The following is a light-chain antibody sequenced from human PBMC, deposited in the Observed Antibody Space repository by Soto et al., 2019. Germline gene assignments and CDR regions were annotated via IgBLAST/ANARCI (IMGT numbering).Light chain of an antibody. J-gene: IGKJ4*01. V-gene: IGKV3-20*01. CDR1: QSGSSIY. CDR3: QQYGSSALT. CDR2: GAS. Sequence: EIVLTQSPGTLSLSPGERATLSCRASQSGSSIYLAWYQQKPGQAPRLLIYGASSRPTGIPDRFSGSGSGTDFTLTISRLEPEDFAVYYCQQYGSSALTFGGETKVEIK.